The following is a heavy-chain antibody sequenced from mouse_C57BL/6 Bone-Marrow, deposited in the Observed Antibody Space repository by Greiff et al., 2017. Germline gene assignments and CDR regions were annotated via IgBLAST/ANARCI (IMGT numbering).Heavy chain of an antibody. CDR1: GFNIKDYY. CDR3: AREEVIYYSDY. D-gene: IGHD1-1*01. CDR2: IDPEDGET. J-gene: IGHJ2*01. V-gene: IGHV14-2*01. Sequence: EVQLQQSGAELVKPGASVKLSCTASGFNIKDYYMHWVKQRTEQGLEWIGRIDPEDGETKSAPKFPGKATITADTSSNTTYLQLSSLTSEDTAVYYCAREEVIYYSDYWGQGTTLTVSS.